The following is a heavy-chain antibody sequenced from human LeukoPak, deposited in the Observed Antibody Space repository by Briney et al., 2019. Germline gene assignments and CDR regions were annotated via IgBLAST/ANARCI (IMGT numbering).Heavy chain of an antibody. J-gene: IGHJ5*02. D-gene: IGHD2-2*01. V-gene: IGHV4-34*01. CDR1: GESFSHYY. Sequence: SETLSLTCAVSGESFSHYYWSWLRQTPGKGLEWIGEINHRGTTNYNTSLKSRVAISIDTSRNQFSLQVTSVTAADTAVFYCARGAFHTSSVWFDPWGQGTLVTVSS. CDR3: ARGAFHTSSVWFDP. CDR2: INHRGTT.